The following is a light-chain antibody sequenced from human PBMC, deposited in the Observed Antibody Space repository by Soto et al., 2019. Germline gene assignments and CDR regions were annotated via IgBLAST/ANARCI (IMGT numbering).Light chain of an antibody. CDR1: QSITSN. Sequence: EIVMTQSPATLSVSPGERATLSCRASQSITSNLAWYQQKPGQAPRLLIYGASTRATGVPARFSGSESGTEFTLTICSLQSEDLAIYYCQEFHNWPLLSFGPGTKVEIK. V-gene: IGKV3-15*01. J-gene: IGKJ3*01. CDR3: QEFHNWPLLS. CDR2: GAS.